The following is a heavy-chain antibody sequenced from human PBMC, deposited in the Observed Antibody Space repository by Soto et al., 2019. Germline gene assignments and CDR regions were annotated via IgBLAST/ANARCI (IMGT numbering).Heavy chain of an antibody. CDR1: GNTFTNYA. Sequence: QVQLVQSGAEVKKPGASVKVSCKTSGNTFTNYAINWVRQAPGQSLEWMGWINTGNGNTEYSQKLQGRVTITRDTSARIAYMELNSLRSEDTAIYYCARDSGTPPYYDYTLDVWGQGTTVSVSS. CDR2: INTGNGNT. V-gene: IGHV1-3*04. J-gene: IGHJ6*02. D-gene: IGHD3-10*01. CDR3: ARDSGTPPYYDYTLDV.